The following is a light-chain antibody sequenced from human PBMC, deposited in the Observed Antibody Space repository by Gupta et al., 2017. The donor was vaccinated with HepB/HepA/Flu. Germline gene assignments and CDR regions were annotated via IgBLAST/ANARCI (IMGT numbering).Light chain of an antibody. J-gene: IGKJ4*01. V-gene: IGKV1-8*01. CDR1: QGISSY. Sequence: TGDRVTITCRASQGISSYLAWYQQKPGKAPKLLIYAASTLQSGVPSRFSGSGSGTDFTLTISCLQSEDFATYYCQQYYSYPPLTFGGGTKVEIK. CDR3: QQYYSYPPLT. CDR2: AAS.